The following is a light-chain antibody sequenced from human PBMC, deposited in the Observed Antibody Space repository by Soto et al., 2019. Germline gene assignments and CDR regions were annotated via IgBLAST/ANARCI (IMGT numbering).Light chain of an antibody. CDR2: GAS. J-gene: IGKJ1*01. CDR1: QSVNSNY. Sequence: EIVLTQSPGTLSLSPGERATLSCRASQSVNSNYLAWYQQKPGQAPRLLIYGASTRATGIPDRFSGSGSETDFTLTISSLEPEDVAVYYCHQYDSSPWTFGQGTKVDIK. V-gene: IGKV3-20*01. CDR3: HQYDSSPWT.